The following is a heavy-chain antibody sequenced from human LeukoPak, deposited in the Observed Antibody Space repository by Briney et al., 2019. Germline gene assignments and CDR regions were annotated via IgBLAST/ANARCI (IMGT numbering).Heavy chain of an antibody. CDR1: GYTFTAYY. J-gene: IGHJ6*02. D-gene: IGHD3-22*01. CDR2: INPNSGGT. Sequence: ASVKVSCKASGYTFTAYYIHWVRQAPGQGLEWMGWINPNSGGTNYAQKLQGGVTMTRDTSISTAYMELSRLRSDDTAVYYCARADRPDYYESVWGQGTTVTVSS. CDR3: ARADRPDYYESV. V-gene: IGHV1-2*02.